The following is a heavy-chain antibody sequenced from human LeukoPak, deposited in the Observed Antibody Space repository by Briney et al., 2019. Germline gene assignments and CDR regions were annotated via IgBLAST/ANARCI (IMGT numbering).Heavy chain of an antibody. V-gene: IGHV3-9*01. CDR2: ISWNSGSI. CDR3: AARRRTTVTTTDY. Sequence: GGSLRLSCAASGFTFDDYAMHWVRQAPGKGLEWVSGISWNSGSIGYADSVKGRFTISRDNAKNSLYLQMNSLRAEDTAVYYCAARRRTTVTTTDYWGQGTLVTVSS. D-gene: IGHD4-11*01. J-gene: IGHJ4*02. CDR1: GFTFDDYA.